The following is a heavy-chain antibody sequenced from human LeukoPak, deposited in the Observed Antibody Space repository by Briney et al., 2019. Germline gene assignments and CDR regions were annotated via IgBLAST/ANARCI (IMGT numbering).Heavy chain of an antibody. J-gene: IGHJ4*02. CDR2: ISAYNGNT. CDR3: ARDLDTLPELPLDY. CDR1: GYTFTSYG. Sequence: GASVKVSCKASGYTFTSYGVTWVRQAPGQGLEWMGWISAYNGNTNYAQKLQGRVTMTTDTSTSTAYMELRSLRSDDTAVYYCARDLDTLPELPLDYWGQGTLVTVSS. V-gene: IGHV1-18*01. D-gene: IGHD1-26*01.